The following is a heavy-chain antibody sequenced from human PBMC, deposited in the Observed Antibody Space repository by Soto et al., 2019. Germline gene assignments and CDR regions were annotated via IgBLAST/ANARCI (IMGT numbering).Heavy chain of an antibody. V-gene: IGHV1-18*01. CDR3: ARFNTVTTEGGAIYYYYYGMDV. Sequence: ASVKVSCKASGYTFTSYGITCARQAPGQGLEWMGWISAYNGNTNYAQKLQGRVTMTTDTSTGTAYMELRSLRSDDTAVYYCARFNTVTTEGGAIYYYYYGMDVWGQGTTVTVSS. CDR1: GYTFTSYG. D-gene: IGHD4-17*01. J-gene: IGHJ6*02. CDR2: ISAYNGNT.